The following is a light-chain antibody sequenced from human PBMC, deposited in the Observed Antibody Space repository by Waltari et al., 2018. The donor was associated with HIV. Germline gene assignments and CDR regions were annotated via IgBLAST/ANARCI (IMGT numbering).Light chain of an antibody. Sequence: SNVLTQPPSVSVAPGQTARITCGGNNTGSKRVHWYQQRPGQAPVVVVFDDSDRPSGIPERFAGSNSGNTATLTISRVEAGDEADYYCQVWDSSRDWVFGGGTKLTVL. CDR2: DDS. V-gene: IGLV3-21*02. J-gene: IGLJ3*02. CDR1: NTGSKR. CDR3: QVWDSSRDWV.